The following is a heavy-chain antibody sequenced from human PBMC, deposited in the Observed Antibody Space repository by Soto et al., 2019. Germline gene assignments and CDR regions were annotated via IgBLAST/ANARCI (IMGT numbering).Heavy chain of an antibody. Sequence: SVKVSCKASGGTFSSYTISWVRQAPGQGLEWMGRIIPILGIANYAQKFQGRVTITADKSTSTAYMELSSLRSEDTAVYYCAKEDNYYDSSGYYLEYFHHWGQGTLVTVSS. V-gene: IGHV1-69*04. CDR2: IIPILGIA. D-gene: IGHD3-22*01. CDR1: GGTFSSYT. J-gene: IGHJ1*01. CDR3: AKEDNYYDSSGYYLEYFHH.